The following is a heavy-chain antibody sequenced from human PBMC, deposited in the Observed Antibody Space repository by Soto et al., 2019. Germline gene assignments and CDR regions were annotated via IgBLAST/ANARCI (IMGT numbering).Heavy chain of an antibody. V-gene: IGHV4-39*01. J-gene: IGHJ4*02. Sequence: QLQLQESGPGLVKPSETLSLTCSVSGDYINSDKYYWGWIRQPPGKGLEWIGSIYFRGNTYYNPSLQTRVTISLDKSKSQFSLKLNSVTAADSAVYFCARLEGLATISYYFDFWGQGALVTVSS. D-gene: IGHD3-9*01. CDR1: GDYINSDKYY. CDR2: IYFRGNT. CDR3: ARLEGLATISYYFDF.